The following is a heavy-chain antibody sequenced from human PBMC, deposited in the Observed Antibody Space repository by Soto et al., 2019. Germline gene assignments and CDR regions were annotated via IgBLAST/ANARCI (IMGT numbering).Heavy chain of an antibody. CDR1: GYNFAGYW. CDR2: IYPSDSDT. CDR3: ARGGVSTRTFDY. D-gene: IGHD3-3*01. J-gene: IGHJ4*02. V-gene: IGHV5-51*01. Sequence: GESLKISCKGSGYNFAGYWIAWVRQMPGKGLELMGIIYPSDSDTRYRPSFQGRVTISADKSISSAYLQWSSLRASDTAMYYCARGGVSTRTFDYWGQGTPVTVSS.